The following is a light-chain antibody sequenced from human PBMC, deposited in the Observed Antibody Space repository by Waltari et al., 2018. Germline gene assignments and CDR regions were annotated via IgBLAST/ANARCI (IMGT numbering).Light chain of an antibody. V-gene: IGLV2-8*01. CDR3: ISYAGSNTWV. J-gene: IGLJ3*02. CDR2: EVT. Sequence: QSALTQPLSASGSPGQSVTISCTGTSSDVGGSNYVSWYQQHPGKAPKLIIYEVTKRPSGVPDRFSGSKSGNTASLTVSGLQTEDEADYYCISYAGSNTWVFGGGTKLTVL. CDR1: SSDVGGSNY.